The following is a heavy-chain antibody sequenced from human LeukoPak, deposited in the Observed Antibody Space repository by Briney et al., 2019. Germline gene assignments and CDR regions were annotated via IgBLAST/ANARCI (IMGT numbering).Heavy chain of an antibody. V-gene: IGHV4-59*01. CDR1: GGSIGSYY. CDR2: IYNNGSP. CDR3: ARGRNGDYASYWYFDI. J-gene: IGHJ2*01. D-gene: IGHD4-17*01. Sequence: SSETLSLTCSVSGGSIGSYYWTWIRQPPGKGLEWIGYIYNNGSPNYSPSLKSRVTISLDTSKNQFSLKLNSVTAADTAVYYCARGRNGDYASYWYFDIWGRGTLVTVSS.